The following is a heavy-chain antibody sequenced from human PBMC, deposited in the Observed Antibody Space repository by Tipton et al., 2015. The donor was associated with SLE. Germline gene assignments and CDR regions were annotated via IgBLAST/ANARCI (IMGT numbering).Heavy chain of an antibody. CDR3: ARDGDLTGDIYFGY. J-gene: IGHJ4*02. CDR2: IYYSGST. V-gene: IGHV4-59*11. CDR1: GGSISSHY. D-gene: IGHD7-27*01. Sequence: TLSLTCTVSGGSISSHYWSWIRQPPGKGLEWIGYIYYSGSTNYNPSLKSRVTILVDTSKNQFSLKLSSVTAADTAVYYCARDGDLTGDIYFGYWGQGTLVTVSS.